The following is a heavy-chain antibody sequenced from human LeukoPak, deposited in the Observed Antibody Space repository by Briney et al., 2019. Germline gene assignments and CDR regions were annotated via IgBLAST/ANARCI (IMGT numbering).Heavy chain of an antibody. D-gene: IGHD3-22*01. CDR2: ISGSGGST. Sequence: GGSLRLSCAASGLTFSSYAMSWVRQAPGKGLEWVSAISGSGGSTYYADSVKGRFTISRDNSKNTLYLQMNSLRAEDTAVYYCAKAPWAYYYDSSGYYPYWYFDLWGRGTLVTVSS. J-gene: IGHJ2*01. CDR3: AKAPWAYYYDSSGYYPYWYFDL. CDR1: GLTFSSYA. V-gene: IGHV3-23*01.